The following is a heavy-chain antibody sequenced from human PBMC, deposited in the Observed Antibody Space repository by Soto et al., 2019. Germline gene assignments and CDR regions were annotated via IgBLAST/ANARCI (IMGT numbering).Heavy chain of an antibody. CDR1: GGTISRYY. Sequence: SETLALTCTVSGGTISRYYWSWIRQPPGKGLEWIGYIYYSGSTNYNPSLKSRVTISVDTSKNQFSLKLSSVTAADTAVYYCARENPSGGDYYFDYWGQGTLVTVSS. D-gene: IGHD2-21*02. J-gene: IGHJ4*02. V-gene: IGHV4-59*01. CDR2: IYYSGST. CDR3: ARENPSGGDYYFDY.